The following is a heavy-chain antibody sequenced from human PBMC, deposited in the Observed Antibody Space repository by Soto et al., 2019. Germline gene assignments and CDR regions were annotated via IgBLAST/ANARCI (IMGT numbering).Heavy chain of an antibody. D-gene: IGHD2-15*01. V-gene: IGHV3-33*01. Sequence: GGSLRLSCAASGFTFSNYGMHWVRQAPGKGLEWVAVIWYDGSNTYYAVSLKGRLTISRDNSKKTVYLQMNSLRDEDTAVYYCARPTTAVEVLGYCSGGSCYPDKYYYYGMDIWGQGTTVTVSS. J-gene: IGHJ6*02. CDR2: IWYDGSNT. CDR1: GFTFSNYG. CDR3: ARPTTAVEVLGYCSGGSCYPDKYYYYGMDI.